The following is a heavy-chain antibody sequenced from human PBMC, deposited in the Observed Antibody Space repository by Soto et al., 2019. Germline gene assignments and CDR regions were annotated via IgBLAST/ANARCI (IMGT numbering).Heavy chain of an antibody. CDR1: GYTFTSYG. Sequence: ASVKVSCKASGYTFTSYGISWVRQAPGQGLEWMGWIGAYNGNTNYAQKLQGRVTMTTDTSTSTAYMELRSLRSDDTAVYYCARDPRDIVLVPADRVYVIDFWGQGSSVTGSS. V-gene: IGHV1-18*01. CDR2: IGAYNGNT. CDR3: ARDPRDIVLVPADRVYVIDF. D-gene: IGHD2-2*01. J-gene: IGHJ6*02.